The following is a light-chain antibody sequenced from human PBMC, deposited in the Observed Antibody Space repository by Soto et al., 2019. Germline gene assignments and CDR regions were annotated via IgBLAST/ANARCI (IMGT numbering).Light chain of an antibody. V-gene: IGKV2D-29*01. J-gene: IGKJ1*01. CDR2: AVS. CDR1: QSLLFSDGETY. CDR3: MQTVQFPWT. Sequence: EIVMTQTPLSLSVTPGQPASISCKSSQSLLFSDGETYLYWYLQKTGQPPQLLIYAVSSRFSGVPDRFSGSGSGTDFTLEISRVESDDAEVYYCMQTVQFPWTFGQGTKVEI.